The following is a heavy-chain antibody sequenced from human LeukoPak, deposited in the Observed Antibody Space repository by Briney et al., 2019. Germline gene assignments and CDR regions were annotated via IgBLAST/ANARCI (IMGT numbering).Heavy chain of an antibody. J-gene: IGHJ5*02. CDR2: IKSKSSGGTT. CDR1: GFTFSNAW. V-gene: IGHV3-15*01. D-gene: IGHD4/OR15-4a*01. Sequence: PGGSLRLSCAASGFTFSNAWMTWVRQAPGKWLEWVGRIKSKSSGGTTDYAAPVKGRFTISRDDSENTLYLQMNSLKIEDTGVYYCTADYGLDPWGQGTLVTVSS. CDR3: TADYGLDP.